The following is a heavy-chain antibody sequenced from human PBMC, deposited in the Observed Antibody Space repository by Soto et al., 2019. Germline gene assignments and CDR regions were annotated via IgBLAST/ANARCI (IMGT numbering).Heavy chain of an antibody. CDR2: ISGSGGST. Sequence: LVSVISGSGGSTYYADSVKGRFTISRDNSKNTLYLQMNSLRAEDTAVYYCAKVVVVAVAGPPTEYFQHWGQGTLVTVSS. CDR3: AKVVVVAVAGPPTEYFQH. J-gene: IGHJ1*01. D-gene: IGHD6-19*01. V-gene: IGHV3-23*01.